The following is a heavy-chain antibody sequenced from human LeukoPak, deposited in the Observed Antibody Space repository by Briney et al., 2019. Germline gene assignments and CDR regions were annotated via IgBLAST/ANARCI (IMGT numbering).Heavy chain of an antibody. V-gene: IGHV4-34*01. Sequence: SETLSLTCAVYGGSFSGYYWSWIRQPPGKGLEWSGEINHSGSTNYNPSLKSRVTISVDTSKNQFSLKLSSVTAADTAVYYCARGVAYYDSSGYYYVEYFQHWGQGTLVTVSS. CDR2: INHSGST. J-gene: IGHJ1*01. D-gene: IGHD3-22*01. CDR1: GGSFSGYY. CDR3: ARGVAYYDSSGYYYVEYFQH.